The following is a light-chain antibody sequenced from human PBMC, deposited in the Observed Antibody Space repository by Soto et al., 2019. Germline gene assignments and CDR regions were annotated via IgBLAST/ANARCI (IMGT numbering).Light chain of an antibody. CDR3: QQYNNWPLT. Sequence: DIQMTQSPSDMSASVGDRVTITCRASQDISNFLVWFQQRPGKVPKRLMYSANRLESGVPSRFSGSGSGTELTLTISSLQSEDFAVYYCQQYNNWPLTFGGGTKVDIK. J-gene: IGKJ4*01. V-gene: IGKV1-17*03. CDR1: QDISNF. CDR2: SAN.